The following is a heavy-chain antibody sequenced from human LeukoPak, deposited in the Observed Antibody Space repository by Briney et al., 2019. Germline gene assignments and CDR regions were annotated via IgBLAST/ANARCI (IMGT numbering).Heavy chain of an antibody. CDR2: VKQGGSEK. D-gene: IGHD5-18*01. V-gene: IGHV3-7*01. J-gene: IGHJ4*02. CDR1: GFTFRNDW. Sequence: GGSLRLSCTVFGFTFRNDWMSWVRQAPGKGLEWVAMVKQGGSEKYYVDSVRGRFTISRDDAKNSLYLQMNSLRAEDTAVYYCASLDTALLNSAYWGQGTLVTVSS. CDR3: ASLDTALLNSAY.